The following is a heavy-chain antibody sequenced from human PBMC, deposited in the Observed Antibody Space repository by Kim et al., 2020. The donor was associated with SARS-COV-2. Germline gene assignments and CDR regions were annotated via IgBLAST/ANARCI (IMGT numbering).Heavy chain of an antibody. Sequence: ASVKVSCKASGYTFTSYAMNWVRQAPGQGLEWMGWINTNTGNPTYAQGFTGRFVFSLDTSVSTAYLQISSLKAEDTAVYYCAGVLVLYCSGGSCYGGDFDYWGQGTLVTVSS. CDR1: GYTFTSYA. D-gene: IGHD2-15*01. V-gene: IGHV7-4-1*02. CDR3: AGVLVLYCSGGSCYGGDFDY. CDR2: INTNTGNP. J-gene: IGHJ4*02.